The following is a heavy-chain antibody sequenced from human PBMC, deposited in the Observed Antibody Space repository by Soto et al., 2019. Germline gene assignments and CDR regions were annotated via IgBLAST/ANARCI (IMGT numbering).Heavy chain of an antibody. CDR3: ARGVVPLDFDY. J-gene: IGHJ4*02. CDR1: RYTFTSYA. D-gene: IGHD2-2*01. Sequence: QVQLVQSGAEVKKPGASVKVSCKASRYTFTSYAMHWVRQAPGQRLEWMGWINAGNGNTKYSQKFQGRVTITRDTSASTAYMELSSLRSEDTAVYYCARGVVPLDFDYWGQGTLVTVSS. CDR2: INAGNGNT. V-gene: IGHV1-3*01.